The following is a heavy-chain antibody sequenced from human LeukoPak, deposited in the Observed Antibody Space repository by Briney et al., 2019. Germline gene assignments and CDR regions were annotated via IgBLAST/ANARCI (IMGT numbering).Heavy chain of an antibody. CDR1: GYTFTGYY. V-gene: IGHV1-2*02. CDR2: INPNSGGT. D-gene: IGHD3-3*01. Sequence: ASVKVSCKASGYTFTGYYMHWVRQAPGQGLEWMGWINPNSGGTNYAQKFQGRVTMTRDTSISTAYMELSRLRSDDTAVYYCARSPIFGVVTLPLDVWGKGTTVTVSS. J-gene: IGHJ6*04. CDR3: ARSPIFGVVTLPLDV.